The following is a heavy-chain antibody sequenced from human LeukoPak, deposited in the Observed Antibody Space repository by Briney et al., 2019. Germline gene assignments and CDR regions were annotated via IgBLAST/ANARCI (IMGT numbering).Heavy chain of an antibody. J-gene: IGHJ4*02. D-gene: IGHD6-19*01. Sequence: PGGSLRLSCAASGFTFSRYWMSWVRQAPGKGLEWVANIKQDGSEKNYVDSVKGRFTISRDNAKNSLYLQMNSLRAEDTAVYYCAREGVESSGFDCWGQGTLVTVSS. CDR2: IKQDGSEK. V-gene: IGHV3-7*01. CDR1: GFTFSRYW. CDR3: AREGVESSGFDC.